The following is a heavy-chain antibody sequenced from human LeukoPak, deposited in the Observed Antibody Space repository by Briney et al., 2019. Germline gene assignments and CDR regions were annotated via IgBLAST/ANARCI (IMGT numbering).Heavy chain of an antibody. CDR2: INSDGSST. V-gene: IGHV3-74*01. Sequence: GGSLRLSCAASGFTFSSYWMHWVRPAPGKGRVWVSRINSDGSSTSYADSVKGRFTISRDNAKNTLYLQMNSLRAEDTAVYYCARESTANRFDYWGQGTLVTVSS. CDR1: GFTFSSYW. J-gene: IGHJ4*02. CDR3: ARESTANRFDY. D-gene: IGHD1-14*01.